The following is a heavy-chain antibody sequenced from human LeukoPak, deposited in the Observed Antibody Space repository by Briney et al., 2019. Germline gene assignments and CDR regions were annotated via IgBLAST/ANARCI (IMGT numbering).Heavy chain of an antibody. J-gene: IGHJ4*02. D-gene: IGHD3-9*01. CDR2: INHSGST. CDR1: GFTFSDYY. Sequence: LRLSCAASGFTFSDYYWSWIRQPPGKGLEWIGEINHSGSTNYNPSLKSRVTISVDTSKNQFSLKLSSVTAADTAVYYCARVGYDILTGYGIGKWGQGTLVTVSS. V-gene: IGHV4-34*01. CDR3: ARVGYDILTGYGIGK.